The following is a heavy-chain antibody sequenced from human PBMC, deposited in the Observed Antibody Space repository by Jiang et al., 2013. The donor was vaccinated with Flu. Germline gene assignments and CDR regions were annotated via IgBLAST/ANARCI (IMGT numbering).Heavy chain of an antibody. CDR2: INLSGGGR. CDR1: GYTFTNYY. D-gene: IGHD3-10*01. V-gene: IGHV1-46*01. Sequence: GAEVKKPGASVKVSCKSSGYTFTNYYMHWLRQAPGQGLEWMGIINLSGGGRFYTQKFQDRVTMTRDTSTNTVYMELTSLRSDDTAVYYCARGFAGSGSYHCFDHWGQGTPVNVSS. J-gene: IGHJ4*02. CDR3: ARGFAGSGSYHCFDH.